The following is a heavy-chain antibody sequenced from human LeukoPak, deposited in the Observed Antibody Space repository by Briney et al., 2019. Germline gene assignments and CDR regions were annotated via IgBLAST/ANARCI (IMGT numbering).Heavy chain of an antibody. CDR1: GFTFSSYS. J-gene: IGHJ4*02. CDR2: ISSSSGTI. CDR3: ARDGDYYYDSSGYYSPSRFDY. V-gene: IGHV3-48*04. Sequence: PGGSLRLSCAASGFTFSSYSMNWVRQAPGKGLEWVSYISSSSGTIYYADSVKGRCTISRDNAKNTLYLQMNSLSAEDTAVYYCARDGDYYYDSSGYYSPSRFDYWGQGTLVTVSS. D-gene: IGHD3-22*01.